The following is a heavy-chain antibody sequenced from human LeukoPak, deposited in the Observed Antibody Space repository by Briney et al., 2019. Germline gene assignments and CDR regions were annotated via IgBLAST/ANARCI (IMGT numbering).Heavy chain of an antibody. J-gene: IGHJ4*02. V-gene: IGHV1-2*02. CDR3: ARGGMGLAWGRVATTPDDYDYVFLFDY. D-gene: IGHD3-16*01. CDR1: GYTITDYY. CDR2: INPNSGGT. Sequence: ASVKVSCKASGYTITDYYIHWVRQAPGQGLEWMGWINPNSGGTNYAQKFQGRVTMTSDTSISTAYMELSRLRSDDTAVYYCARGGMGLAWGRVATTPDDYDYVFLFDYWGQGTLVTVSS.